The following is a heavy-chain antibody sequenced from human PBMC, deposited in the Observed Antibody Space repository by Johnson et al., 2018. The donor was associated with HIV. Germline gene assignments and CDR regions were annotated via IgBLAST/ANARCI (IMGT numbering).Heavy chain of an antibody. V-gene: IGHV3-15*01. CDR1: GFTFSNAW. J-gene: IGHJ3*02. CDR3: TTEKHAPRAFDI. CDR2: IKSKTDGGTT. Sequence: VQLVESGGGLVKPGGSLRLSCAASGFTFSNAWMSWVRQAPGKGLEWVGRIKSKTDGGTTDSAAPVTGRFTISRDDSKNTLYLQMNSLKTEDTAVYYCTTEKHAPRAFDIWGQGTMVTVSS. D-gene: IGHD2-2*01.